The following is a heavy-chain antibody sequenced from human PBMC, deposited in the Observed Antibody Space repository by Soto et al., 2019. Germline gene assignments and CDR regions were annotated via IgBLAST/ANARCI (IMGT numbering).Heavy chain of an antibody. CDR2: IIPIFGTA. Sequence: SVKVSCKASGGTFSSYAISWVRQAPGQGLEWMGGIIPIFGTANYAQKFQGRVTITADESTSTAYMELSSLRSEDTAVYYCAREVVVTAIVYYYYGMDVWGQGTTVTVSS. CDR1: GGTFSSYA. D-gene: IGHD2-21*02. CDR3: AREVVVTAIVYYYYGMDV. J-gene: IGHJ6*02. V-gene: IGHV1-69*13.